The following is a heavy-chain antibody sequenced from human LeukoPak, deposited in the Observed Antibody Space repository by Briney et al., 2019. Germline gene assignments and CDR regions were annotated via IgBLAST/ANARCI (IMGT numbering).Heavy chain of an antibody. Sequence: GASVKVSCKASGYTFTSYGISWVRQAPGQGLEWMGWISAYNGNTNYAQKLQGRVTMTTDTSASTAYMELSSLRSEDMAVYYCARGPYSSSWYASRVDYWGQGTLVTVSS. CDR1: GYTFTSYG. J-gene: IGHJ4*02. V-gene: IGHV1-18*03. CDR3: ARGPYSSSWYASRVDY. CDR2: ISAYNGNT. D-gene: IGHD6-13*01.